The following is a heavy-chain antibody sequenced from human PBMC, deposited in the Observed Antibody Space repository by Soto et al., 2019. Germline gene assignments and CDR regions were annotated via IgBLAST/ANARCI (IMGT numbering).Heavy chain of an antibody. V-gene: IGHV3-23*01. Sequence: GGSLRLSCAASGFTFSSYAMSWVRQAPGKGLEWVSTISDSGGDTYYADSVKGRFTISRDNSKNTLYLQMNSLRAEDTAVYYCARDHGGNDYYGMDVWGQGTTVTVS. CDR1: GFTFSSYA. CDR3: ARDHGGNDYYGMDV. D-gene: IGHD2-15*01. CDR2: ISDSGGDT. J-gene: IGHJ6*02.